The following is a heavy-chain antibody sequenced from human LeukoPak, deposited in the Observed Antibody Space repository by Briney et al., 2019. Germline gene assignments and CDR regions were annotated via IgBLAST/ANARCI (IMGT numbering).Heavy chain of an antibody. Sequence: SETLSLTCTVSGGSISGYYWTWIRQPPGKGLEWIGYIYSSGSTNYNPSLKSRVTISVDTSKNQFSLRLSSVTAADTAVYYCARHRYTSSSSYFDFWGKGTTVTVSS. CDR1: GGSISGYY. CDR3: ARHRYTSSSSYFDF. CDR2: IYSSGST. J-gene: IGHJ6*04. D-gene: IGHD6-6*01. V-gene: IGHV4-59*08.